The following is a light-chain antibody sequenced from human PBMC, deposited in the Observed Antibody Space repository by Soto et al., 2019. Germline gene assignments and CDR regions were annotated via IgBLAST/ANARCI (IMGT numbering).Light chain of an antibody. CDR2: MAS. V-gene: IGKV1-5*03. CDR3: QQRSNWPPWT. Sequence: DIQMTQSPATLSASVGDRVTITCRASQSISNWLAWYQQKAGKDPQLLIYMASSLESGVPSRFSGSGSGTAFTLTISSLEPEDFAVYYCQQRSNWPPWTFGQGTKVDIK. J-gene: IGKJ1*01. CDR1: QSISNW.